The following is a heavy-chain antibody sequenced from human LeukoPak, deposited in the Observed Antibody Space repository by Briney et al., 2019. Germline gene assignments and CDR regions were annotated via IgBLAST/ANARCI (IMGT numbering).Heavy chain of an antibody. CDR1: GFTFSSYN. CDR2: ISSSSSTI. J-gene: IGHJ4*02. D-gene: IGHD6-13*01. CDR3: ARDFAAAPRPDDY. Sequence: GGSLRLSCAASGFTFSSYNMNWVRQAPGKGLEWVSYISSSSSTIYYADSVKGRFTISRDNAKNSLYLQMNSLRAEDTAVYYCARDFAAAPRPDDYWGQGTLVTVSS. V-gene: IGHV3-48*04.